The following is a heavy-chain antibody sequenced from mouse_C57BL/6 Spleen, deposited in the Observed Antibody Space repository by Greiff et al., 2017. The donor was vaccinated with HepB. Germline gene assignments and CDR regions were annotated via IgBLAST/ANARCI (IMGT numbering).Heavy chain of an antibody. D-gene: IGHD2-3*01. Sequence: EVKLMESEGGLVQPGSSMKLSCTASGFTFSDYYMAWVRQVPEKGLEWVANINYDGSSTYYLDSLKSRFIISRDNAKNILYLQMSSLKSEDTATYYCARDPGYYPFDYWGQGTTLTVSS. J-gene: IGHJ2*01. CDR1: GFTFSDYY. CDR3: ARDPGYYPFDY. V-gene: IGHV5-16*01. CDR2: INYDGSST.